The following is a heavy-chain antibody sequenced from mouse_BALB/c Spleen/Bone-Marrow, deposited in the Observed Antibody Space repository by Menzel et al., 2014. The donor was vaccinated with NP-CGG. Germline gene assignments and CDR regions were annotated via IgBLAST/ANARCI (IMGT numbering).Heavy chain of an antibody. V-gene: IGHV1-69*02. CDR3: ARSRGYYDYWYFDV. CDR2: IDPSVSYT. J-gene: IGHJ1*01. Sequence: VKLVESGAELVKPGASVKLSCKASGYTFTSYWMHWVKQRPGQGLEWIGEIDPSVSYTNYNQKFKGKATLTVDKSSSTAYMQLSSLTSKDSAVYYCARSRGYYDYWYFDVWGAGTTVTVSS. CDR1: GYTFTSYW. D-gene: IGHD2-4*01.